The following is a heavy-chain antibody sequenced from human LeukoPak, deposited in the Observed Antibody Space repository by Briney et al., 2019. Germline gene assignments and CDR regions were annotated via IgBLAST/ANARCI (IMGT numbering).Heavy chain of an antibody. V-gene: IGHV4-59*11. J-gene: IGHJ4*02. D-gene: IGHD6-13*01. CDR1: GGSISSHY. CDR2: IYYSGST. Sequence: SETLSLTCTVSGGSISSHYWSWIRQPPGKGLEWIGYIYYSGSTNYNPSLKSRVTISVDTSKNQFSLKLSSVTVADTAVYYCARGRQQLAYWGQGTLVTVSS. CDR3: ARGRQQLAY.